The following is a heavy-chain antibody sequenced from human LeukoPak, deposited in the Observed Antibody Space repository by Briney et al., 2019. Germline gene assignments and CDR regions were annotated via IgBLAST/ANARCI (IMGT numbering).Heavy chain of an antibody. Sequence: GGSLRLSCAVSGITLSNYGMSWVRQAPGKGLEWVAGIRDSGGRTNYADSVKGRFTISKDNPKNALYLQMNSLRAEDTAVYFCAKRGVVIRVILVGFHKEAYYFDSWGQGALVTVSS. CDR1: GITLSNYG. J-gene: IGHJ4*02. CDR2: IRDSGGRT. D-gene: IGHD3-22*01. CDR3: AKRGVVIRVILVGFHKEAYYFDS. V-gene: IGHV3-23*01.